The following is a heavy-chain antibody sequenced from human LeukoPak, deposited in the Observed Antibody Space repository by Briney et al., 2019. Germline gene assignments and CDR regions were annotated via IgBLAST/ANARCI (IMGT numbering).Heavy chain of an antibody. CDR2: IYPDDSDA. CDR3: ARLYDGSGYYDRFDY. V-gene: IGHV5-51*01. D-gene: IGHD3-22*01. J-gene: IGHJ4*02. CDR1: GYSFTSYW. Sequence: GESLKISCKGSGYSFTSYWIGWVRQTPGKGLEWMGIIYPDDSDARYSPSFQGQVTISADKSITTAYLQWSSLKASDTAMYYCARLYDGSGYYDRFDYWGQGTLVTVSS.